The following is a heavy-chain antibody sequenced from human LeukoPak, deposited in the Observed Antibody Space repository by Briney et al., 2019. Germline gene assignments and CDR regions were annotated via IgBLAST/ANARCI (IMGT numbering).Heavy chain of an antibody. D-gene: IGHD4-17*01. CDR3: ARGPIWNTVSRTGVLLNS. CDR2: MNPNSGNT. Sequence: ASVKVSCKASGYTFTSYDINWVRQATGQGLEWMGWMNPNSGNTGYAQKFQGRVTMTRNTFISTAYMELSSLRSEDTAVYYCARGPIWNTVSRTGVLLNSWGQGTLVTVSS. CDR1: GYTFTSYD. J-gene: IGHJ4*02. V-gene: IGHV1-8*01.